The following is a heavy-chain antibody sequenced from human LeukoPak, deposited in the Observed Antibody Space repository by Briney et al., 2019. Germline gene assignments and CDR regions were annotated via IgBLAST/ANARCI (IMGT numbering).Heavy chain of an antibody. Sequence: ASVKVSCKASGFTFTNSAMQWLRQARGQRLEWIGWIVVGSGNTNYAQKFQERVTITRDMSTSTAYMELSSLRSEDTAVYYCAAGAIWNPGDRWHFDYWGQGTLVTVSS. V-gene: IGHV1-58*02. CDR3: AAGAIWNPGDRWHFDY. CDR2: IVVGSGNT. J-gene: IGHJ4*02. D-gene: IGHD5-24*01. CDR1: GFTFTNSA.